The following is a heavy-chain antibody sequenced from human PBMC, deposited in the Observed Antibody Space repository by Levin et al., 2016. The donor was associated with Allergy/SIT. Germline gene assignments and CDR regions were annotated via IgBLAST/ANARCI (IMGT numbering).Heavy chain of an antibody. CDR1: GFTFSTYW. CDR2: IKQDGTEK. CDR3: ARDGVRRFLQLNF. D-gene: IGHD5-24*01. Sequence: GGSLRLSCAASGFTFSTYWMTWVRQAPGKGLEWVANIKQDGTEKNYVDSVKGRFTISRDNTKNSVYLQMNSLRAEDTAVYFCARDGVRRFLQLNFWGQGTLVTVSS. J-gene: IGHJ4*02. V-gene: IGHV3-7*04.